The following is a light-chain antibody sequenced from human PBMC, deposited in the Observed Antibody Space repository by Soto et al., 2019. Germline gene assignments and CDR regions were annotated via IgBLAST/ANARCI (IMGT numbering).Light chain of an antibody. CDR3: QHYNTWPLT. CDR1: QSGHSN. V-gene: IGKV3-15*01. J-gene: IGKJ1*01. Sequence: ETVMTQSPATLSVSPGESATLPCWASQSGHSNLDWYQQKLCRAPRVLSDWASTRATGSPAMFSGSGADTEFILTISSLQSEDSATYYCQHYNTWPLTFGQGTKVDI. CDR2: WAS.